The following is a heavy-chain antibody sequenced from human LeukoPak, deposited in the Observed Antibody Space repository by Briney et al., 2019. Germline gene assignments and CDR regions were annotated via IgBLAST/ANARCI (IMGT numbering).Heavy chain of an antibody. CDR3: ASGYCSSIACRPLEY. J-gene: IGHJ4*02. D-gene: IGHD2-2*01. CDR1: GFTFSNTW. Sequence: PGGSLRLSCAASGFTFSNTWMNWVRQAPGKGLEWVAVISYDSSNKYYADSVKGRFTIPRDNSKNTLSLQMNSLRHEDTAMYYCASGYCSSIACRPLEYWGQGTLVTISS. V-gene: IGHV3-30-3*01. CDR2: ISYDSSNK.